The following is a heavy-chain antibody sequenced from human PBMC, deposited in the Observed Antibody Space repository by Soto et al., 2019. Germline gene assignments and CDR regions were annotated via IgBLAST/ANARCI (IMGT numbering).Heavy chain of an antibody. J-gene: IGHJ4*02. D-gene: IGHD5-18*01. CDR1: GDSVTTGRYY. CDR3: TRYGYSYSARFFDS. CDR2: IYYSGST. Sequence: LETLSLTCKVSGDSVTTGRYYCTLIRQPPGKGLEWIGYIYYSGSTNYNPSLESRATIFADKSGSHFSLNLTSVTADDTAVYYCTRYGYSYSARFFDSWGQGIRVTVSS. V-gene: IGHV4-61*03.